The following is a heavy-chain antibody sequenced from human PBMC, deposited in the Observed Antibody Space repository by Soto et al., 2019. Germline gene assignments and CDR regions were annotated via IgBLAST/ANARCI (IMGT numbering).Heavy chain of an antibody. J-gene: IGHJ4*02. Sequence: QVQLVESGGGVVQPGRSLRLSCAASGFIFSNYGMHWVRQAPGKGLEWVAILWFDASNKYYADSVKGRFTISRDNSKNTLYLLMNSLRVEDTAVYYCVRGRQPSYYFDSWGQGTLVTVSS. CDR3: VRGRQPSYYFDS. D-gene: IGHD6-6*01. V-gene: IGHV3-33*01. CDR1: GFIFSNYG. CDR2: LWFDASNK.